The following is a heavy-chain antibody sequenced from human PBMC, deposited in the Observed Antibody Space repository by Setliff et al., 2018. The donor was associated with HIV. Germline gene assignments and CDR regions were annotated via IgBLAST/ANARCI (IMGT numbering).Heavy chain of an antibody. CDR3: AEGVVVATTYFQY. V-gene: IGHV3-30*02. CDR2: IKYDGSDK. Sequence: GGSLRLSCAAFGFTFSNYGLHWVRQAPGKGLEWVAFIKYDGSDKYYADSVKGRFTISRDNSKNTLYLQMNSLRPDDTAAYYCAEGVVVATTYFQYWGQGTLVTVSS. CDR1: GFTFSNYG. J-gene: IGHJ1*01. D-gene: IGHD1-26*01.